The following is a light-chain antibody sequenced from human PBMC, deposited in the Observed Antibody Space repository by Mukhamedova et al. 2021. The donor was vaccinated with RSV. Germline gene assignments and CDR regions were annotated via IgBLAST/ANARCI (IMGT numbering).Light chain of an antibody. J-gene: IGLJ2*01. V-gene: IGLV2-14*01. CDR3: SSYTSSSTLVV. Sequence: TGTSSDVGGYNYVSWYQQHPGKAPKLMIYEVSNRPSGVSNRFSGSKSGNTASLTIPGLQAEDEADYYCSSYTSSSTLVVFGGGT. CDR1: SSDVGGYNY. CDR2: EVS.